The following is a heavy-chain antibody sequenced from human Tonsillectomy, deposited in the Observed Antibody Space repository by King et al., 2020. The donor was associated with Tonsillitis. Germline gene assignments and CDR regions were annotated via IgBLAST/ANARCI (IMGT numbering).Heavy chain of an antibody. D-gene: IGHD3-10*01. Sequence: QLVQSGAEVKKPGSSVRVSCQASGVTFIDYGIYWVRQAPGQGLEWMGGIIPLFHKPNYAQRLQGRVTITADGSTSTVYLELRSLRSEDTAVYYCARENVGYGSGSFYHWGQGTLVIVSS. V-gene: IGHV1-69*01. CDR3: ARENVGYGSGSFYH. J-gene: IGHJ4*02. CDR2: IIPLFHKP. CDR1: GVTFIDYG.